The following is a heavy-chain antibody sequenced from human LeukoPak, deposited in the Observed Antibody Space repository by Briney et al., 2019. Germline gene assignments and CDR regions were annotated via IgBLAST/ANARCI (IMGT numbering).Heavy chain of an antibody. Sequence: GGSLRLSCAASGFTFSTYAMHWVRQAPGKGLEYVSAFGRNGGSTYYANSVKGRFTISRGNSKNTLYLQMGSLRAEDSAVYYCARGGSGHDFSPNYYYGMDVWGQGTTVTVSS. J-gene: IGHJ6*02. V-gene: IGHV3-64*01. D-gene: IGHD5-12*01. CDR1: GFTFSTYA. CDR2: FGRNGGST. CDR3: ARGGSGHDFSPNYYYGMDV.